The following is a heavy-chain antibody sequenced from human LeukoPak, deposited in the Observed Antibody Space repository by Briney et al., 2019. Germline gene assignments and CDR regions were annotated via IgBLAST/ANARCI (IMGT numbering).Heavy chain of an antibody. V-gene: IGHV3-7*04. Sequence: GGSLRLSCAASGFPFSRYWMSWVRQAPGKGLEWVANIKPDGSEKHYVDSVKGRFTFSRDNAKNTLYLQMNGLRAEDMAVYYCARLAAGSDYFDYWGQGTLVTVSS. D-gene: IGHD6-13*01. CDR3: ARLAAGSDYFDY. CDR1: GFPFSRYW. CDR2: IKPDGSEK. J-gene: IGHJ4*02.